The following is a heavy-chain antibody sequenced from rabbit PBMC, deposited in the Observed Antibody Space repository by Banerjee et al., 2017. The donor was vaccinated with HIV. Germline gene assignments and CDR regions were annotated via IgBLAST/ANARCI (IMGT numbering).Heavy chain of an antibody. Sequence: QLKETGGGLVQPGGSLTLSCKASGFDFSSYYMNWVRQAPGKGLEWIGRIYAGKGSSDYANWVNGRFTISSDSAQNTVDLQMNSLTAADTATYFCARRDADYAGYGYAAFDPWGPGTLVTVS. J-gene: IGHJ2*01. V-gene: IGHV1S7*01. D-gene: IGHD6-1*01. CDR2: IYAGKGSS. CDR3: ARRDADYAGYGYAAFDP. CDR1: GFDFSSYY.